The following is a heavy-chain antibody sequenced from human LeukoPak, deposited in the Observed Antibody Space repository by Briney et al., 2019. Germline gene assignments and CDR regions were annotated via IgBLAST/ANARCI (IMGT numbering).Heavy chain of an antibody. CDR1: GFTFSSNY. Sequence: PGGSLRLSCAASGFTFSSNYMSWVRQAPGKGLEWVSVIYSGGSTYYADSVKGRFTISRDNSKNTLYLQMNSLRAEDTAVYYCARDWAYYDILTGKNWGYWGQGTLVTVSS. D-gene: IGHD3-9*01. J-gene: IGHJ4*02. CDR3: ARDWAYYDILTGKNWGY. CDR2: IYSGGST. V-gene: IGHV3-53*01.